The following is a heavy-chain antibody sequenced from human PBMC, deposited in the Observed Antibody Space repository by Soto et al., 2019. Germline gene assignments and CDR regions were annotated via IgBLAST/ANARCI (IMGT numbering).Heavy chain of an antibody. D-gene: IGHD3-10*01. CDR1: GYSISSGYY. V-gene: IGHV4-38-2*01. J-gene: IGHJ5*02. Sequence: SETLSLTCAVSGYSISSGYYWGWIRQPPGKRLEWIGTIYHSGNTYYNPSLKSRVTISVDTSKNQFSLKLNSVTAADTALYYCARLVDYYGSGSHWFDPWGQGTLVTVSS. CDR2: IYHSGNT. CDR3: ARLVDYYGSGSHWFDP.